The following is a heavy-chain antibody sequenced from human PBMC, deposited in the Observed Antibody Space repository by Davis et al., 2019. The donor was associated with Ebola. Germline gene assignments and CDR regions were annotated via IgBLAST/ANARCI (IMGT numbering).Heavy chain of an antibody. D-gene: IGHD1-26*01. V-gene: IGHV5-51*01. Sequence: GESLKISCKGSGYTFTDYWIAWVRQMPGKGLEWMGIIYPGKSDIRYSPSFQGQVTISADKSISTAYLQWSSLKASDTAMYYCARRWEVTAPFDYWGQGTLVTVSS. CDR1: GYTFTDYW. J-gene: IGHJ4*02. CDR2: IYPGKSDI. CDR3: ARRWEVTAPFDY.